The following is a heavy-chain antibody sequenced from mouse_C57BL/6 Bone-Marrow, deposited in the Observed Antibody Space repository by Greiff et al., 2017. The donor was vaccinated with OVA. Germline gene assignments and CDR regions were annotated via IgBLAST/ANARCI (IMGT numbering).Heavy chain of an antibody. CDR1: GYTFTDYY. V-gene: IGHV1-76*01. J-gene: IGHJ2*01. Sequence: VKLMESGAELVRPGASVKLSCKASGYTFTDYYINWVKQRPGQGLEWIARIYPGSGNTYYNEKFKGKATLTAEKSSSTAYMQLSSLTSEDSAVYFCARRGYYGSSYLYYFDYWGQGTTLTVSS. CDR3: ARRGYYGSSYLYYFDY. CDR2: IYPGSGNT. D-gene: IGHD1-1*01.